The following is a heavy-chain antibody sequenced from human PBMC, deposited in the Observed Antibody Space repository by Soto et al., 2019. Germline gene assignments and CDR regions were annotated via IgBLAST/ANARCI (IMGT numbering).Heavy chain of an antibody. CDR2: IIPVLGLG. J-gene: IGHJ3*02. V-gene: IGHV1-69*08. CDR1: GGTFSSYT. Sequence: QVQLVQSGAEVKKPGSSVKVSCKASGGTFSSYTINWFRQAPGQGLAWVGRIIPVLGLGDYAEDFQGRVTITADKSTTAAYLEVSSLSSEDTAVYYCARDLQLERRELHDAFEIWGQGTMVTVS. D-gene: IGHD1-1*01. CDR3: ARDLQLERRELHDAFEI.